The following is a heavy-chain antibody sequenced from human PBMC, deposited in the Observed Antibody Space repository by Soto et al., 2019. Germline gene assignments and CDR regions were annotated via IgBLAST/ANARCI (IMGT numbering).Heavy chain of an antibody. J-gene: IGHJ6*02. V-gene: IGHV1-69*08. Sequence: QVQLVQSGAEVKKPGSSVKVSCKASGGTFSRYSITWVRQAPGHGLEGIGRIIPIFGIASYAQKFQGRVTITADESTSTDYMELSSLRSDDTAVYYCAREDRDRETGLVPAAIDGMDVWGQGTTVTVSS. CDR2: IIPIFGIA. CDR1: GGTFSRYS. CDR3: AREDRDRETGLVPAAIDGMDV. D-gene: IGHD2-2*01.